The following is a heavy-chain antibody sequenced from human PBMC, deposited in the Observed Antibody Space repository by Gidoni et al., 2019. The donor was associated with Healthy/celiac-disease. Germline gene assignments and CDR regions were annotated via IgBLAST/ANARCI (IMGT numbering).Heavy chain of an antibody. Sequence: EVQLLESGGGLVQPGGSLRLSCAASGFPFSSYAMSWVRQAPGKGLEWVSAISGTGTSTYYAVSVKGRFTISRDNSKNTLYLQMNSLRAEDTAVYYCAKVRGTGWYAPENYFDYWGQGTLVTASS. V-gene: IGHV3-23*01. CDR3: AKVRGTGWYAPENYFDY. CDR2: ISGTGTST. J-gene: IGHJ4*02. D-gene: IGHD6-19*01. CDR1: GFPFSSYA.